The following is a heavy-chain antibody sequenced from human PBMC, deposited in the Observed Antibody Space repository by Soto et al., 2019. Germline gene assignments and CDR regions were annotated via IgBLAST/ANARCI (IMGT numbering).Heavy chain of an antibody. J-gene: IGHJ5*02. Sequence: QVQLQESGPGLVMLSQTLSLTCTVSGGSISSGGYYWSWLRQHPGTGLEWIGYMSSVGGANFTPSARTRVTISVYTSKNQFSVKLSALHAADTAFYYCARAPTLLSQVGWFDPWGQGTLVTVS. CDR2: MSSVGGA. D-gene: IGHD2-15*01. V-gene: IGHV4-31*03. CDR1: GGSISSGGYY. CDR3: ARAPTLLSQVGWFDP.